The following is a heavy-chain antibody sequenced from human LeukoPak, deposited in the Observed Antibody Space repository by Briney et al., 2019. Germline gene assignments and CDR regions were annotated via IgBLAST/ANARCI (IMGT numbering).Heavy chain of an antibody. V-gene: IGHV4-39*07. CDR2: IYRSGDT. D-gene: IGHD2-21*01. J-gene: IGHJ4*02. CDR3: ARDRDLRWFYY. Sequence: SETLSLTCTVSGDSISSGSYYWGWIRQPPGMGLEWIGSIYRSGDTYYNPSLKGRVTISVDTSKNQFSLELSSVTAADTAVYYCARDRDLRWFYYWGQGTLVTVSS. CDR1: GDSISSGSYY.